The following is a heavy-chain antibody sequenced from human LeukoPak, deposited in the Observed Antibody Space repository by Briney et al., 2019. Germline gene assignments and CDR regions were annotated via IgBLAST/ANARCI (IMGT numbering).Heavy chain of an antibody. J-gene: IGHJ4*02. CDR1: GYSISSDNY. D-gene: IGHD3-22*01. Sequence: SETLSLTCAISGYSISSDNYWVWIRQPPGQGLEWTGGIYHSGSTYYNPSLKSRVTMSVDTSKNQFSLKLSSVTAADTAVYYCARAPRDSSSSNYMRRFDYWGQGTLVTVSS. V-gene: IGHV4-38-2*01. CDR3: ARAPRDSSSSNYMRRFDY. CDR2: IYHSGST.